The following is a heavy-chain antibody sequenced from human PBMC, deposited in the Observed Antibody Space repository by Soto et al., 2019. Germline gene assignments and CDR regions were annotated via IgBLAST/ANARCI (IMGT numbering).Heavy chain of an antibody. Sequence: GGSLRLSCAASGFTFSSYAMHWVRQAPGKGLEWVAVISYDGSNKYYADSVKGRFTISRDNSKNTLYLQMNSLRAEDTAVYYCAKVQLGYCSGGSCYSEYFDYWGQGTLVTAPQ. CDR2: ISYDGSNK. V-gene: IGHV3-30*04. D-gene: IGHD2-15*01. CDR3: AKVQLGYCSGGSCYSEYFDY. J-gene: IGHJ4*02. CDR1: GFTFSSYA.